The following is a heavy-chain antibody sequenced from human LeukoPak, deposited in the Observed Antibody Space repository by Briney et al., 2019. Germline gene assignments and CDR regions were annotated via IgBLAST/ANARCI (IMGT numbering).Heavy chain of an antibody. V-gene: IGHV4-31*03. CDR1: GGSISSGGYY. CDR2: IYYSGST. Sequence: SETLSLTCTVSGGSISSGGYYWRWIRQHPGKGLEWIGYIYYSGSTYYNPSLQSRFTISVDTSKNQFSLKLSSVTAADTAVYYCARVVSAVYGDFFDYWGQGTLVTVSS. CDR3: ARVVSAVYGDFFDY. D-gene: IGHD4-17*01. J-gene: IGHJ4*02.